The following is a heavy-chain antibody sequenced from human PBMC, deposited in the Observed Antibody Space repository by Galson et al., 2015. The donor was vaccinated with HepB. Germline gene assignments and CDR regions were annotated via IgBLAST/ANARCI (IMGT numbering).Heavy chain of an antibody. CDR1: GFTFSSYG. V-gene: IGHV3-30*03. D-gene: IGHD4-17*01. CDR2: ISYDGSNK. J-gene: IGHJ6*02. Sequence: SLRLSCAASGFTFSSYGMHWVRQAPGKGLEWVAVISYDGSNKYYADSVKGRFTISRDNSKNTLYLQMNSLRAEDTAVYYCATEGQRGDGDYVSGEDGMDVWGQGTTVTVSS. CDR3: ATEGQRGDGDYVSGEDGMDV.